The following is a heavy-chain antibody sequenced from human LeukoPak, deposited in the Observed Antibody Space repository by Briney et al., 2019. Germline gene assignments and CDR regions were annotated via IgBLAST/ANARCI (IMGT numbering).Heavy chain of an antibody. D-gene: IGHD6-13*01. CDR1: GYTFTSYS. V-gene: IGHV1-3*01. CDR2: INAVNGNT. J-gene: IGHJ1*01. CDR3: ARNGQQVRYFQH. Sequence: GASVKVSCKASGYTFTSYSMHWVRQAPGQRLEWMGWINAVNGNTEYSQRFQGRVTITRDTSASTAYMELSSLRSEDTAVYYCARNGQQVRYFQHWGQGTLVTVSS.